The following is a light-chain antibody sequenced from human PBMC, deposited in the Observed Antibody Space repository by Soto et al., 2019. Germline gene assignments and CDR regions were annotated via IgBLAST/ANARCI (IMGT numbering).Light chain of an antibody. CDR1: SSDVGSYNL. CDR2: EGS. J-gene: IGLJ2*01. Sequence: QSALTQPASVSGSPGQSITISCTGTSSDVGSYNLVSWYQQHPGKAPKLMMYEGSKRPSGVSNRFSGSKSGNTACLTISGLQAEDEADYYCCSYADSSTLVFGGGTKLTVL. CDR3: CSYADSSTLV. V-gene: IGLV2-23*01.